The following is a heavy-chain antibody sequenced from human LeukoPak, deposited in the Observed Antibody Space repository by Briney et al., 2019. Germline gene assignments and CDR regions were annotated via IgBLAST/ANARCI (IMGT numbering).Heavy chain of an antibody. V-gene: IGHV3-7*03. CDR2: IKEDGSEK. J-gene: IGHJ4*02. CDR1: GFTFSNSW. D-gene: IGHD3-10*01. CDR3: ARGAGIGDY. Sequence: GGSLRLSCAASGFTFSNSWLHWVRQAPGKGLEWVANIKEDGSEKYYVDSVKGRFTISRDNGKNSLYLQMNSLRAEDTGVYYCARGAGIGDYWGQETLVTVSS.